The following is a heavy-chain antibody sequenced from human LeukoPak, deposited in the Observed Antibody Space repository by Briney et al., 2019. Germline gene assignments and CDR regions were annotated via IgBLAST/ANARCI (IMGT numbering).Heavy chain of an antibody. Sequence: SETLSLTCAVYGGSFSGYYWSWIRQPPGRGLEWIGEINHSGSTNYNPSLKSRVTISVDTSKSQFSLKLNSMTAADTAVYYCARGAQTYYDKAPVDYWGQGTLVTVSS. CDR1: GGSFSGYY. CDR3: ARGAQTYYDKAPVDY. J-gene: IGHJ4*02. D-gene: IGHD3-22*01. V-gene: IGHV4-34*01. CDR2: INHSGST.